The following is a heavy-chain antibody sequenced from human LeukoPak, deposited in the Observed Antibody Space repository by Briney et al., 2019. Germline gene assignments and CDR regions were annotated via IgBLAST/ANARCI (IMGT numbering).Heavy chain of an antibody. D-gene: IGHD1-7*01. V-gene: IGHV3-20*04. Sequence: GGSLRLSCAASGFTFDDYGMSWVRQAPGKGLEWVSGINWNGGSTGYADFVKGRFTISRDNAKNSLYLQMNSLRAEDTALYYCARIALTGTTPYYFDYWGQGTLVTVSS. J-gene: IGHJ4*02. CDR2: INWNGGST. CDR3: ARIALTGTTPYYFDY. CDR1: GFTFDDYG.